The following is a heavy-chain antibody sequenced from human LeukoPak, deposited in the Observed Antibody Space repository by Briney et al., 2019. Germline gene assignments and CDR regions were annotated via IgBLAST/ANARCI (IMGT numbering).Heavy chain of an antibody. CDR1: GGSISSYY. Sequence: PSGTLSLTCTVSGGSISSYYWGWIRQPPGKGLEWIGSIYYSGSTYYSPSLKSRVTISVDTSKNQFSLKLSSVTAADTAVYYCARGSLDPYYYDSSGPGYFQHWGQGTLVTVSS. CDR3: ARGSLDPYYYDSSGPGYFQH. V-gene: IGHV4-39*07. J-gene: IGHJ1*01. D-gene: IGHD3-22*01. CDR2: IYYSGST.